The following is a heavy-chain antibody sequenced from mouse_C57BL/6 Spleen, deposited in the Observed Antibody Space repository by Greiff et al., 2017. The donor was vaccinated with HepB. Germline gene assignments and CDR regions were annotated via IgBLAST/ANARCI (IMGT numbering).Heavy chain of an antibody. V-gene: IGHV5-17*01. CDR2: ISSGSSTI. Sequence: DVKLVESVGCLVKPGGSLKLPCAASGFTFSDYGMHWVRQAPEKGLEWVAYISSGSSTIYYADTVKGRFTISRDNAKNTLFLQMTSLRSEDTAMYYYAREFDYDGPSYYFGCWGQGTTLSVSS. D-gene: IGHD2-4*01. CDR1: GFTFSDYG. CDR3: AREFDYDGPSYYFGC. J-gene: IGHJ2*01.